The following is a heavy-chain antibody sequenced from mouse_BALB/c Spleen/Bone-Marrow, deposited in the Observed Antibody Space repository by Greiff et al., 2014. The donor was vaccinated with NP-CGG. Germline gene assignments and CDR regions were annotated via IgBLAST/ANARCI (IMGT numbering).Heavy chain of an antibody. CDR1: GYSITSGYS. CDR2: IHYSVTT. J-gene: IGHJ2*01. D-gene: IGHD2-1*01. Sequence: EVKLVESGPDLVKPSQSLSLTCTVTGYSITSGYSWHWIRQFPGNKLEWMGYIHYSVTTNYNPSLKSRISITRDTSKNQFFLQLNSVTTEDTATYYCARRNGNYYFDYWGQGTTLTVSS. V-gene: IGHV3-1*02. CDR3: ARRNGNYYFDY.